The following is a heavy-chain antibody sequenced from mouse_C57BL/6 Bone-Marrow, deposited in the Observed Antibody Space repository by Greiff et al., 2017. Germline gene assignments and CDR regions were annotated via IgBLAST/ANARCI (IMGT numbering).Heavy chain of an antibody. Sequence: QVQLQQPGAELVMPGASVKLSCKASGYTLTSYWMHWVKQRPGQGLEWIGEIDPSDSYTNYNQKFKGKSTLTVDKSSSTAYMQLSSLTSEDSAVYYCARGGYARFDYWGQGTTLTVSS. CDR1: GYTLTSYW. CDR2: IDPSDSYT. CDR3: ARGGYARFDY. V-gene: IGHV1-69*01. J-gene: IGHJ2*01. D-gene: IGHD1-2*01.